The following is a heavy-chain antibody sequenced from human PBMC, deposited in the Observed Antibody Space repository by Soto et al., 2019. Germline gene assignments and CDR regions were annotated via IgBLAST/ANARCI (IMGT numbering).Heavy chain of an antibody. D-gene: IGHD4-17*01. CDR3: EHSPTVSKSYYVDY. CDR2: IYWDDDK. J-gene: IGHJ4*02. V-gene: IGHV2-5*02. CDR1: GFSLSTSGVG. Sequence: QITLKESGPTLVKPTQTLTLTCTFSGFSLSTSGVGVGWIRQPPGKALEWLALIYWDDDKRYSPSLKSRLTTTDDTSKHHVVLTMTNMDPADTATYYCEHSPTVSKSYYVDYWGQGTLVTVSS.